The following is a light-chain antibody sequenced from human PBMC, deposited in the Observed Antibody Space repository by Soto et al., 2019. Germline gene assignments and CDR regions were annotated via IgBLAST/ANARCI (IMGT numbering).Light chain of an antibody. J-gene: IGKJ1*01. V-gene: IGKV3-15*01. CDR1: QSVSSN. Sequence: EIVMTQSPGTLSVSPGERATLSCRASQSVSSNLAWYQQKPGQAPRLLMYGASTRATGIPARFSGSGSGTEFTLTISSLQSEDVAVYYYQQYNNWPRTFGQGTKVEIK. CDR3: QQYNNWPRT. CDR2: GAS.